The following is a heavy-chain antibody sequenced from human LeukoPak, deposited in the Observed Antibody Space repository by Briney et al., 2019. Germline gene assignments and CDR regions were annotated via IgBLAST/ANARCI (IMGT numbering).Heavy chain of an antibody. D-gene: IGHD6-13*01. CDR3: ARGYSSSWYSRPFDY. V-gene: IGHV1-18*01. CDR1: GYTFTSYG. J-gene: IGHJ4*02. Sequence: ASVKVSCKASGYTFTSYGISWVRQAPGQGLEWMGWISAYNGNTNYAQKLQGRVTMTTDTSTSTAYMELRSLRSGDTAVYYCARGYSSSWYSRPFDYWGQGTLVTVSS. CDR2: ISAYNGNT.